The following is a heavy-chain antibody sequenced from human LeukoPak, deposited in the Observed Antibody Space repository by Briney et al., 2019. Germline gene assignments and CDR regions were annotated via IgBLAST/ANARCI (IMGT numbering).Heavy chain of an antibody. D-gene: IGHD3-9*01. CDR1: GFTFSSYS. V-gene: IGHV3-48*01. CDR3: ARGGILTGYYTSDY. J-gene: IGHJ4*02. CDR2: ISSSSSTI. Sequence: GGSLRLSCAASGFTFSSYSMNWVRQAPGKGLEWVSYISSSSSTIYYADSVKGRFTISRDNAKNSLYLQMNSLRAEDTAVYYCARGGILTGYYTSDYWGQGTLVTVSS.